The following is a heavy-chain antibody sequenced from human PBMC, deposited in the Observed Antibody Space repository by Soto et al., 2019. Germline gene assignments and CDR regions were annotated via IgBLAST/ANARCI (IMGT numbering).Heavy chain of an antibody. V-gene: IGHV1-18*01. CDR1: GYTFTSYG. Sequence: GASVKVSCKASGYTFTSYGISWVRQAPGQGLEWMGWISAYNGNTNYAQKLQGRVTMTTDTSTSTAYMELRSLRSDDTAVYYCARDSSLGITMVRGEIDYWGQGTLVTVSS. CDR2: ISAYNGNT. CDR3: ARDSSLGITMVRGEIDY. J-gene: IGHJ4*02. D-gene: IGHD3-10*01.